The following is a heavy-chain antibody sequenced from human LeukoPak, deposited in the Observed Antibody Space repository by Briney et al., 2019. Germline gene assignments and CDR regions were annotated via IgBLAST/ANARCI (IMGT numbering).Heavy chain of an antibody. V-gene: IGHV3-7*03. CDR3: ARSIPYGTTWYGRSDY. D-gene: IGHD6-13*01. J-gene: IGHJ4*02. CDR1: GFTFSNYW. CDR2: IKPDGTTK. Sequence: GGSLRLSCAAFGFTFSNYWMTWVRQAPGKGLEWVANIKPDGTTKFYVDSVKGRFTISRDNALNSLYLQMNSLRAEDTAIYYCARSIPYGTTWYGRSDYWGQGTLVTVSS.